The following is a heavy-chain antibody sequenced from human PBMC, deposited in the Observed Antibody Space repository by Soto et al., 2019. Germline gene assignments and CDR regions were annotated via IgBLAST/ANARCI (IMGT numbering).Heavy chain of an antibody. CDR3: ARAPPPYQLPRGNCFDP. CDR2: IIPIFGTA. Sequence: SVKVSCKASGGTFSSYAISWVRQAPGQGLEWMGGIIPIFGTANYAQKFQGRVTITADESTSTAYMELSSLRSEDTAVYYCARAPPPYQLPRGNCFDPWGQGTLVTVSS. CDR1: GGTFSSYA. J-gene: IGHJ5*02. V-gene: IGHV1-69*13. D-gene: IGHD2-2*01.